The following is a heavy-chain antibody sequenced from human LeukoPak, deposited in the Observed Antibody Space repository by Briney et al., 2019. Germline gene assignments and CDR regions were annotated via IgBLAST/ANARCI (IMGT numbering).Heavy chain of an antibody. CDR2: ISYDGSNK. CDR1: GFTFSSYA. CDR3: ARDYGDYDIEYYFDY. V-gene: IGHV3-30*04. Sequence: GRSLRLSCAASGFTFSSYAMHWVRQAPGKGLEWVAVISYDGSNKYYADSVKGRFTISRDNSNNTLYLQMNSLRAEDTAVYYCARDYGDYDIEYYFDYWGQGTLVTVSS. D-gene: IGHD4-17*01. J-gene: IGHJ4*02.